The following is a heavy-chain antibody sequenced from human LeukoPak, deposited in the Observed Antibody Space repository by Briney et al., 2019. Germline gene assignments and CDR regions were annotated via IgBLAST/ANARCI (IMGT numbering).Heavy chain of an antibody. V-gene: IGHV3-21*01. CDR1: GFTFSSYI. D-gene: IGHD5-24*01. Sequence: GGSLRLSCAASGFTFSSYIMSWVRQAPGKGLEWVSSISSSSSYIYYADSVKGRFTISRDNAKNSLYLQMNSLRAEDTAVYYCARDSQWLQYGGFDYWGQGTLVTVSS. J-gene: IGHJ4*02. CDR2: ISSSSSYI. CDR3: ARDSQWLQYGGFDY.